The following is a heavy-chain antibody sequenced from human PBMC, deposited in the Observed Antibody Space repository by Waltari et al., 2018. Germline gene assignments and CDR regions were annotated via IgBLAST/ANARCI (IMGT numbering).Heavy chain of an antibody. CDR1: VYTFTGYY. Sequence: QVQLVQSGAEVKKPGASVKVSCTASVYTFTGYYMHGVRQAPGQGLEWMGRINPNSGGTNKAQKFQGRVTMTRDTSISTAYMELSRLRSDDTAVYYCARELVVPAAMREYYFDYWGQGTLVTVSS. D-gene: IGHD2-2*01. CDR3: ARELVVPAAMREYYFDY. V-gene: IGHV1-2*06. J-gene: IGHJ4*02. CDR2: INPNSGGT.